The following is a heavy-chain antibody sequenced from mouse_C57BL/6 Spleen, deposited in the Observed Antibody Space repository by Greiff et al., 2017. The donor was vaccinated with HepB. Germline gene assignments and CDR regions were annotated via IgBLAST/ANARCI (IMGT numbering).Heavy chain of an antibody. CDR3: ARAPLDSSGYDY. CDR1: GYTFTSYW. D-gene: IGHD3-2*02. CDR2: IDPSDSYT. V-gene: IGHV1-50*01. Sequence: QVQLKQPGAELVKPGASVKLSCKASGYTFTSYWMQWVKQRPGQGLEWIGEIDPSDSYTNYNQKLKGKATLTVDTSSSTAYMQLSSLTSEDSAVYYCARAPLDSSGYDYWGQGTTLTVSS. J-gene: IGHJ2*01.